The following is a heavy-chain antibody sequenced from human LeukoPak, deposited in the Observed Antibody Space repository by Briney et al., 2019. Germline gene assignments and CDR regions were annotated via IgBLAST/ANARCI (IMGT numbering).Heavy chain of an antibody. D-gene: IGHD3-3*01. J-gene: IGHJ4*02. Sequence: GGSLRLSCAASGITFISAWMNWVRQAPGKGLEWVGRIKSKTDGGTAEHAAPVKGRFIISRDDSKNMLYLQMNSLNSDDTGVYYCATALRGVGFWGQGTLVAVPS. CDR3: ATALRGVGF. V-gene: IGHV3-15*01. CDR1: GITFISAW. CDR2: IKSKTDGGTA.